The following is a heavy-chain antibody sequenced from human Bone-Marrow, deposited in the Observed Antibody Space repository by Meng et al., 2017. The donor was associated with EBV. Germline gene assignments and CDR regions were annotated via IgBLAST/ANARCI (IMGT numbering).Heavy chain of an antibody. J-gene: IGHJ5*02. CDR3: ARGSMLRGVITWFGP. D-gene: IGHD3-10*01. V-gene: IGHV1-2*06. Sequence: QVPLVLCGGAVKNPAASVNAPRKASGYPFTGYYMHWVGQAPAQGLEWMGRINPNSGGTNYAQKFQGTVTMTRNTSISTAYMELSRLRSDNTAVYYCARGSMLRGVITWFGPWGQGTLVTVSS. CDR2: INPNSGGT. CDR1: GYPFTGYY.